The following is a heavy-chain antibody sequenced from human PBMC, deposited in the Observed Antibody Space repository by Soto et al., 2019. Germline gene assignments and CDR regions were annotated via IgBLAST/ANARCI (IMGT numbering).Heavy chain of an antibody. V-gene: IGHV4-59*01. CDR1: GGSISSYY. CDR3: ARGFLTPYYYLGTDV. Sequence: PSETLSLTCTVSGGSISSYYWSWIRQPPGKGLEWIGYIYYSGSTNYNPSLKSRVTISVDTSKNQFSLKLSSVTAADTAVYYCARGFLTPYYYLGTDVWGQGTTVTVS. J-gene: IGHJ6*02. CDR2: IYYSGST. D-gene: IGHD3-9*01.